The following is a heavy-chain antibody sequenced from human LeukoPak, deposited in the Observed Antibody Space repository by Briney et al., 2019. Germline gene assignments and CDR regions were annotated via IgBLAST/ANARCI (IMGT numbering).Heavy chain of an antibody. CDR2: INHSGST. V-gene: IGHV4-39*01. D-gene: IGHD1-26*01. CDR1: GGSISTSNYY. CDR3: ARQGIVGTTRAFDI. Sequence: SETLSLTCTVSGGSISTSNYYWGWIRQPPGKGLEWIGEINHSGSTNYNPSLKTRVTISVDTSKNQFSLKLSSVTAADTAVYYCARQGIVGTTRAFDIWGQGTMVTVSS. J-gene: IGHJ3*02.